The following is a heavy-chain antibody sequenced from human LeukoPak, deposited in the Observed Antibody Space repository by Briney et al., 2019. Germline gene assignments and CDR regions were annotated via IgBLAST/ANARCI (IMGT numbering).Heavy chain of an antibody. D-gene: IGHD2-2*01. CDR2: IFYSGST. Sequence: SETVSLNCAVSGVTISTYNWIWIRQPPGKGLEGIGHIFYSGSTNYNPSLNIRVTISVDTSKNHFFLKLSSVTAADTAVYYCARRGYCSGTQCYIFDFWGQGTLVTVSS. V-gene: IGHV4-59*08. J-gene: IGHJ4*02. CDR1: GVTISTYN. CDR3: ARRGYCSGTQCYIFDF.